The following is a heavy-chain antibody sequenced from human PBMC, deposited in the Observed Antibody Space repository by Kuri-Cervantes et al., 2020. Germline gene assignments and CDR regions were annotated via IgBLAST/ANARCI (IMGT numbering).Heavy chain of an antibody. J-gene: IGHJ4*02. V-gene: IGHV4-4*02. CDR2: IYHSGST. CDR1: GFTFSSYAM. D-gene: IGHD6-13*01. CDR3: ARAGYSSSWSLGY. Sequence: GSLRLSCAASGFTFSSYAMSWVRQPPGKGLEWIGEIYHSGSTNYNPSLKSRVTISVDKSKNQFSLKLSSVTAADTAVYYCARAGYSSSWSLGYWGQGTLVTVSS.